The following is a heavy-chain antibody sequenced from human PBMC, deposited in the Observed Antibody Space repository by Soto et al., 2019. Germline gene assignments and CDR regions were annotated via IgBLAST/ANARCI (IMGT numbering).Heavy chain of an antibody. CDR1: GGSISSYY. J-gene: IGHJ4*02. CDR3: ARNYYDSSGYSDY. Sequence: SETLSLTCTFSGGSISSYYWILIRQPPGKGLEWIGYIYYSRSTNYNPSLKSRVTISVDTSKKQFSLKLSSVTAADTAVYYCARNYYDSSGYSDYWGQGTLVTVSS. CDR2: IYYSRST. V-gene: IGHV4-59*01. D-gene: IGHD3-22*01.